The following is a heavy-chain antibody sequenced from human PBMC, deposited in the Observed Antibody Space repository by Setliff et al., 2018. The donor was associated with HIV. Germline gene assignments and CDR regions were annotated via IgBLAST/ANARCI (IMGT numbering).Heavy chain of an antibody. D-gene: IGHD5-18*01. CDR3: ARESYNYGYND. CDR2: IYPGDSDT. V-gene: IGHV5-51*01. Sequence: GESLKISCQASGYSFTKFWIGWVRQMPGKGLEWMGLIYPGDSDTRYSPSFQGQVSFSVDKSITTAYLQWSSLKASDTAMYYCARESYNYGYNDWGQGTLVTVSS. CDR1: GYSFTKFW. J-gene: IGHJ4*02.